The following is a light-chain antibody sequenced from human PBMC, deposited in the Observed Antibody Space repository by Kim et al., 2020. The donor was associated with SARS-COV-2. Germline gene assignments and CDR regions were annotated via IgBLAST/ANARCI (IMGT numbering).Light chain of an antibody. V-gene: IGKV3-20*01. CDR1: QRVSSSY. CDR2: GAS. Sequence: SQGESATLSCRASQRVSSSYLAWYQQKPGQAPRLLIYGASSRATGIPDRFSGSGSGTDFTLTISRLEPEDFAVYYCQQYGSSPRTFGQGTKVDIK. J-gene: IGKJ1*01. CDR3: QQYGSSPRT.